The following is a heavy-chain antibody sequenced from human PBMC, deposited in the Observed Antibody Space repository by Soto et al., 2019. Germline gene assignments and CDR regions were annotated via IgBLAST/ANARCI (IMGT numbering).Heavy chain of an antibody. CDR1: GGSISSYY. J-gene: IGHJ4*02. CDR2: IYYSGST. D-gene: IGHD3-9*01. V-gene: IGHV4-59*08. Sequence: SETLSLTCTVSGGSISSYYWSWIRQPPGKGLEWIGYIYYSGSTNYNPSLKSRVTISVDTSKNQFSLKLSSVAAADTAVYYCARTTGYSDYWGQGTLVTVS. CDR3: ARTTGYSDY.